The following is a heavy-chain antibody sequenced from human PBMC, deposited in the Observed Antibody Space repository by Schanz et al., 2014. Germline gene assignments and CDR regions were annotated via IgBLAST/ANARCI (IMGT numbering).Heavy chain of an antibody. D-gene: IGHD2-15*01. V-gene: IGHV3-30*04. CDR2: ISYDGNNK. CDR3: AREIPAGGHFDY. Sequence: QVQLVESGGGVVQPGRSLRLSCAASGFTFSSYAMHWVRQAPGKGLEWVALISYDGNNKYYADSVKGRFTISRDNSKNTLYLPMISLRAEDTAMFYCAREIPAGGHFDYWGQGTLVSVSS. J-gene: IGHJ4*02. CDR1: GFTFSSYA.